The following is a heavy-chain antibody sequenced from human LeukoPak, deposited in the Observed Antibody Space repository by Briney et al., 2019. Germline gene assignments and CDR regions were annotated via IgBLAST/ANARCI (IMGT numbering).Heavy chain of an antibody. D-gene: IGHD3-9*01. V-gene: IGHV1-46*01. CDR2: INPSGGST. CDR3: ATPPVVYYDILTGYFPLDY. CDR1: GYTFTSYY. Sequence: ASVKVSCKASGYTFTSYYMHWVRQAPGQGLEWMGIINPSGGSTSYAQKFQGRVTMTRDTSTSTVYMELSSLRSEDTAVYYCATPPVVYYDILTGYFPLDYWGQGTLVTVSS. J-gene: IGHJ4*02.